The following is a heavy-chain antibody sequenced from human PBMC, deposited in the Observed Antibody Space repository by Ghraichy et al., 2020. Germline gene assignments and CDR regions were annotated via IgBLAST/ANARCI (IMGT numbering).Heavy chain of an antibody. Sequence: SETLSLTCTVSGGSISSGDYYWSWIRQPPGKGLEWIGYIYYSGSTYYNPSLKSRVTISVDTSKNQFSLKLSSVTAADTAVYYCARVNGYQPLTWFDPWGQGTLVTVSS. V-gene: IGHV4-30-4*01. CDR2: IYYSGST. D-gene: IGHD2-2*01. CDR1: GGSISSGDYY. J-gene: IGHJ5*02. CDR3: ARVNGYQPLTWFDP.